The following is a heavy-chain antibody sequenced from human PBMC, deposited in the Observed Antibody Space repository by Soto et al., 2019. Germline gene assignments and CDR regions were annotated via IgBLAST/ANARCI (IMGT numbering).Heavy chain of an antibody. Sequence: GSLRLSCSASGFTFSSYAMSWVRQAPGKGLEWVSAISGSGGSTYYADSVKGRFTISRDNSKSTLYLQMNSLRAEDTAVYYCAKDLGQWLAYFDYWGQGTLVTVYS. CDR2: ISGSGGST. D-gene: IGHD6-19*01. J-gene: IGHJ4*02. CDR1: GFTFSSYA. V-gene: IGHV3-23*01. CDR3: AKDLGQWLAYFDY.